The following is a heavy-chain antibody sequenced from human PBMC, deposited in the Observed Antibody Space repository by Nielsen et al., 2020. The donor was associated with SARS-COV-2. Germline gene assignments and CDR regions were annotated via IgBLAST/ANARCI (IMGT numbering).Heavy chain of an antibody. D-gene: IGHD5-12*01. J-gene: IGHJ3*02. V-gene: IGHV3-73*01. CDR3: TRVNPISGSWFDAFDT. CDR2: IRSKANTYAT. CDR1: GFTFSDST. Sequence: GESLKISCAASGFTFSDSTMHWVRQASGKGLEWIGRIRSKANTYATGYAASVKGRFTISRDDSKNTAYLQMNSLKTEDTAVYYCTRVNPISGSWFDAFDTWGHGTVVTVSS.